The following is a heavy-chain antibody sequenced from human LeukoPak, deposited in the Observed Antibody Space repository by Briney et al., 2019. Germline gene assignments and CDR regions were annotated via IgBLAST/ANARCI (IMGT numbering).Heavy chain of an antibody. J-gene: IGHJ4*02. Sequence: PGGSLRLSCAGSKFTVSSNYMSWVRQAPGKGLEWVSFISSYSTYIYYADSLKGRFTISRDNAKNSLYLQMNSLRAEDTAVYYCARDSFAGYDSSGYSSYDYWGQGTLVTVSS. V-gene: IGHV3-21*01. CDR1: KFTVSSNY. CDR3: ARDSFAGYDSSGYSSYDY. CDR2: ISSYSTYI. D-gene: IGHD3-22*01.